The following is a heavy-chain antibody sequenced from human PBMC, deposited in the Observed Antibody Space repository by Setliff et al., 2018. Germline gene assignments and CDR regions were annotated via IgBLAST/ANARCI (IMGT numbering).Heavy chain of an antibody. CDR1: GYSISSGYN. Sequence: PSETLSLTCAVSGYSISSGYNWGWIRQPPGKGLEWIGSIYYRGSTSYNSSLKSRVSIPVDTSKNQFSLNLNAVTAADTAVYYCATLTGDRGVDYWGQGRLVTVSS. J-gene: IGHJ4*02. CDR2: IYYRGST. V-gene: IGHV4-38-2*01. CDR3: ATLTGDRGVDY. D-gene: IGHD7-27*01.